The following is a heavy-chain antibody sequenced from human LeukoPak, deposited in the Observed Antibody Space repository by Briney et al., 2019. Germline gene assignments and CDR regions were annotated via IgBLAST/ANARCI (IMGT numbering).Heavy chain of an antibody. D-gene: IGHD4-17*01. V-gene: IGHV3-23*01. CDR1: GFTFTNYA. CDR3: ARDPNGDYVGAFDM. CDR2: IRGNGIHT. J-gene: IGHJ3*02. Sequence: GGSLRLSCVASGFTFTNYAMMWVRQAAGRGPEWVSAIRGNGIHTDYADSVKDRFTISRDNSRNTLYLQMNSLRADDTAVYYCARDPNGDYVGAFDMWGQGTVVTVSS.